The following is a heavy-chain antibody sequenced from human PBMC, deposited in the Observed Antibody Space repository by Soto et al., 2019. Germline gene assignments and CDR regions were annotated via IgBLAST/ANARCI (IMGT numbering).Heavy chain of an antibody. CDR1: GYSFTSYW. J-gene: IGHJ6*02. Sequence: ESLKISCKGSGYSFTSYWISWVRQMPGKGLEWMGRIDPSDSYTNYSPSFQGHVTISADKSISTAYLQWSSLKASDTAMYYCASSYGTGDNYYYYGMDVWGQGTTVTVS. CDR3: ASSYGTGDNYYYYGMDV. D-gene: IGHD5-18*01. CDR2: IDPSDSYT. V-gene: IGHV5-10-1*01.